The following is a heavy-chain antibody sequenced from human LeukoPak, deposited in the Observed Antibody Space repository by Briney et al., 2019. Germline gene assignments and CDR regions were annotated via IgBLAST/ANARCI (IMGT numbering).Heavy chain of an antibody. J-gene: IGHJ4*02. CDR2: INPSGGST. D-gene: IGHD5-18*01. CDR3: ARYNVDTAMAPGFDY. CDR1: GYTFTSYY. Sequence: ASVKVSCKASGYTFTSYYMHWVRQAPGQGLEWMGIINPSGGSTSYAQKFQGRVTMTRDTSTSTVYMELSSLRSEDTAVYHCARYNVDTAMAPGFDYWGQGTLVTVSS. V-gene: IGHV1-46*01.